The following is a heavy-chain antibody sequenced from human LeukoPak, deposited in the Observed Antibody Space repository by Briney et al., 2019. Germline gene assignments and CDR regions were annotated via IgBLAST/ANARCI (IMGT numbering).Heavy chain of an antibody. CDR1: GFTFSSYA. D-gene: IGHD6-6*01. CDR3: ASIAARHDAFDI. V-gene: IGHV3-30*01. J-gene: IGHJ3*02. CDR2: ISYDGSNK. Sequence: GGSLRLSCAASGFTFSSYAMHWVRQAPGKGLEWVAVISYDGSNKYYADSVKGRFTISRDNFKNTLYLQMNSLRAEDTAVYYCASIAARHDAFDIWGQGTMVTVSP.